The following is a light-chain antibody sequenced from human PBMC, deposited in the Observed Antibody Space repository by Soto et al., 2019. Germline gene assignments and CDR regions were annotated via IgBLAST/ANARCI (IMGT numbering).Light chain of an antibody. V-gene: IGKV3-20*01. Sequence: EIVLTQSPGTLSLSPGDRATLSCRASQSVSRSYFAWYQQKRGQAPRLLIYGTSTRATGIPDRFSGSGSGTDFTLTISRLEPEDFAVFYCQHYGSSPFTFGQGTRLEI. CDR2: GTS. J-gene: IGKJ5*01. CDR1: QSVSRSY. CDR3: QHYGSSPFT.